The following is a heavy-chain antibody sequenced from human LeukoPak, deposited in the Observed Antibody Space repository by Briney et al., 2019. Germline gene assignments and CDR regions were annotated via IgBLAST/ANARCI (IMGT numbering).Heavy chain of an antibody. CDR2: IKQDGSEK. CDR3: ARSPAYYYDSSGYYTGY. J-gene: IGHJ4*02. CDR1: GFTFSSYW. D-gene: IGHD3-22*01. Sequence: GGSLRLSCAASGFTFSSYWMSWVRQAPGKGLEWVANIKQDGSEKYYVDSVKGRFTISRDNAKNSLYLQMSSLRAEDTAVYYCARSPAYYYDSSGYYTGYWGQGTLVTVSS. V-gene: IGHV3-7*01.